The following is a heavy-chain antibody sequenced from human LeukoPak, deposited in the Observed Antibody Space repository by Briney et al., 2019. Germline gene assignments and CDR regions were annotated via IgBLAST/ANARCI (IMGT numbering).Heavy chain of an antibody. J-gene: IGHJ6*03. CDR3: ARGTYYSDSSGYSYYSYYYMDV. V-gene: IGHV4-59*01. D-gene: IGHD3-22*01. CDR2: IHYSGST. CDR1: GGSISSYY. Sequence: PSETLSLTCTVSGGSISSYYWSWIRRPPGKGLEWIGYIHYSGSTTYNPSLKSRVTISVDKSKNQFSLKLTSVTAADTAVYFCARGTYYSDSSGYSYYSYYYMDVWGKGTTVTISS.